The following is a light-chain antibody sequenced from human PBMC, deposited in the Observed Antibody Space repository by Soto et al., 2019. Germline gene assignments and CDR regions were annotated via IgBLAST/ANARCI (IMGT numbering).Light chain of an antibody. Sequence: QSALTQPASVSGSPGQSITISCTGSSSYVGGYNYVSWYQQHPGKATKLMIYEVSNRPSGVSNRFSGSKSGNTASLTISGLQAEDEADYYCSSYTRTTLVVFGGGTKLTVL. V-gene: IGLV2-14*01. CDR2: EVS. CDR3: SSYTRTTLVV. J-gene: IGLJ2*01. CDR1: SSYVGGYNY.